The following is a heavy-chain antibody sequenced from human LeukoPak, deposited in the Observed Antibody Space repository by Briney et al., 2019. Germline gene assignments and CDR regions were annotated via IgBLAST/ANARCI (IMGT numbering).Heavy chain of an antibody. CDR2: MNPNSGNT. J-gene: IGHJ1*01. D-gene: IGHD6-13*01. V-gene: IGHV1-8*02. CDR1: GYTFTGYY. Sequence: ASVKVSCKASGYTFTGYYMHWVRQAPGQGLEWMGWMNPNSGNTGYAQKFQGRVTMTRNTSISTAYMELSSLRSEDTAVYYCARAAAAAGRYRALQHWGQGTLVTVSS. CDR3: ARAAAAAGRYRALQH.